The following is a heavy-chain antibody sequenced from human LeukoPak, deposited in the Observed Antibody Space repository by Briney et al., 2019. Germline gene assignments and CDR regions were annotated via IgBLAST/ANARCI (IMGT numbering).Heavy chain of an antibody. J-gene: IGHJ3*02. Sequence: GGSLRLSCAASGFTFSSYAMSWVRQAPGKGLEWVSAISGSGGSTYYADSVKGRFTISRDNSKNTLYLQMNSLRAEDTAVYYCASPAITMIVVVNNGIAFDIWGQGTMVTVSS. D-gene: IGHD3-22*01. V-gene: IGHV3-23*01. CDR2: ISGSGGST. CDR3: ASPAITMIVVVNNGIAFDI. CDR1: GFTFSSYA.